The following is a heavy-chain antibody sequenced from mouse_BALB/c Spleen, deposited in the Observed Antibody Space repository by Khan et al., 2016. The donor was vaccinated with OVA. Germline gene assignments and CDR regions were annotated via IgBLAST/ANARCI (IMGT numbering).Heavy chain of an antibody. CDR3: TSEGAYYRSDGGFAY. V-gene: IGHV1-4*01. CDR2: INPSSSYP. D-gene: IGHD2-14*01. Sequence: QVQLQQSGAELARPGASVKMSCKASGYTFTSYTMHWVKQRPGQGLEWIGYINPSSSYPNYNQKFKDKATLTADKSSSTDYMQLSSLTSEDSAVYYCTSEGAYYRSDGGFAYWGQGTLVTVSA. CDR1: GYTFTSYT. J-gene: IGHJ3*01.